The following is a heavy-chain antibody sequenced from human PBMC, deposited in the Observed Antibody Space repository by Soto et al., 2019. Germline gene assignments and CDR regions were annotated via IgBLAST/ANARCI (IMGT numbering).Heavy chain of an antibody. CDR2: ISHLENT. Sequence: SETLSLTCTVSGASISYGGFSWSWIRQSPGKGLEWIGYISHLENTYLHPSFKSRLTMSIDRTRNQFSLKLSSVTAADMAVYYCARGGGYDSFDYWGQGALVTVSS. D-gene: IGHD5-12*01. CDR1: GASISYGGFS. J-gene: IGHJ4*02. V-gene: IGHV4-30-2*06. CDR3: ARGGGYDSFDY.